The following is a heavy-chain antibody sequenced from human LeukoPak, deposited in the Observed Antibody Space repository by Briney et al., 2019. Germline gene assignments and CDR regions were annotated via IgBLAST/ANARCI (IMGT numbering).Heavy chain of an antibody. V-gene: IGHV3-9*01. Sequence: GGSLRLSCAASGFIFDDYAMHWVRQPPGKGLEWVSGISWNSGNIAYADSVKGRFTISRDNAKKSLYLQMNSLRAEDTASYYCAKVPVGAITVNYFDYWGQGTLVTVSS. D-gene: IGHD1-26*01. CDR2: ISWNSGNI. J-gene: IGHJ4*02. CDR3: AKVPVGAITVNYFDY. CDR1: GFIFDDYA.